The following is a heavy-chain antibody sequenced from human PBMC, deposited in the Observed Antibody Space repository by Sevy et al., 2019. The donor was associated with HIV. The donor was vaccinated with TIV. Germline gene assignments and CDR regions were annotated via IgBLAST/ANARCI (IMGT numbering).Heavy chain of an antibody. V-gene: IGHV3-30*18. J-gene: IGHJ6*02. CDR2: ISHDGINE. CDR1: GFSFSYYG. CDR3: ANAYSGSYSHSYLYALDV. D-gene: IGHD1-26*01. Sequence: GGSLRLSCIGSGFSFSYYGIHWVRQAPGKGLDWVALISHDGINEYYADSVKGRFTISRDNSKNTVYLEMNSLRNEDTDIYSCANAYSGSYSHSYLYALDVWGQGTTVTVSS.